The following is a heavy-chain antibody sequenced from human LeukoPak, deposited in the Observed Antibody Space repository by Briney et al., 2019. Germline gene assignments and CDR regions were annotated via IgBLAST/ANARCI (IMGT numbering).Heavy chain of an antibody. J-gene: IGHJ4*02. V-gene: IGHV3-30*02. Sequence: PGGSLRLSCAASGFTFSNYGMHWVRQAPGKGLEWVAFIRYDGRNKYYADSVKGRFTISRDNSKNTLYLQMNSLRAEDTAVYYCARGGESYYGSGSHDYWGQGTLITVSS. CDR3: ARGGESYYGSGSHDY. CDR1: GFTFSNYG. D-gene: IGHD3-10*01. CDR2: IRYDGRNK.